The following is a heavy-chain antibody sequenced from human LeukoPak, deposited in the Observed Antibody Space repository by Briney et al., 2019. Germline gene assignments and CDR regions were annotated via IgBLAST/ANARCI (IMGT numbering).Heavy chain of an antibody. Sequence: PSETLCLTCTVSGGSISSSSYYWGWIRQPPGKGLEWIGSIYYSGSTYYNPSLKSRVTISVDTSKNQFSLKLSSVTAADTAVYYCARHWGEFDSSGYYDYWGQGALGSVSS. D-gene: IGHD3-22*01. CDR3: ARHWGEFDSSGYYDY. CDR2: IYYSGST. V-gene: IGHV4-39*01. CDR1: GGSISSSSYY. J-gene: IGHJ4*02.